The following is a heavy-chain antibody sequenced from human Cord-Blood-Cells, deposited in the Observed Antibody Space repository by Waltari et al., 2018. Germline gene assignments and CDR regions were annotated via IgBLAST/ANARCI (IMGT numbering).Heavy chain of an antibody. CDR1: GGSFSGYY. D-gene: IGHD3-22*01. Sequence: QVQLQQWGAGLLKPSETLSLTCAVYGGSFSGYYWSWIRQPPGKGLEWIGEINHSGSTHYNPSLNSRVTISVDTSKNQFSLKLSSVTAADTAVYYCARHVPDYYDSSGYYLDYWGQGTLVTVSS. V-gene: IGHV4-34*01. CDR2: INHSGST. J-gene: IGHJ4*02. CDR3: ARHVPDYYDSSGYYLDY.